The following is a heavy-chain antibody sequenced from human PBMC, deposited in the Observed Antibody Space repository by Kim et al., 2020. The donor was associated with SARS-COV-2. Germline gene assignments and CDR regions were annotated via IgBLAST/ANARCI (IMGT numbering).Heavy chain of an antibody. Sequence: SETLSLTCAVYGGSFSGYYWGWIRQPPGKGLEWIGEINHSGSTNYNPALKSRVTISVDTSKNQFALKLSAVTAADKAVNYCSSVYGDYGKRDDYYGL. V-gene: IGHV4-34*01. J-gene: IGHJ6*01. D-gene: IGHD4-17*01. CDR2: INHSGST. CDR3: SSVYGDYGKRDDYYGL. CDR1: GGSFSGYY.